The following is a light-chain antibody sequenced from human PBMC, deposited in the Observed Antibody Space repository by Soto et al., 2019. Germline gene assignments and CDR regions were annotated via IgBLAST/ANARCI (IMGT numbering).Light chain of an antibody. V-gene: IGKV3-20*01. CDR3: QQYGTSPGT. CDR1: QSVSRNY. Sequence: EIVLTQSPGTLSLSPGERATLSCRASQSVSRNYLAWYQHKPGQAPSLLMYDASSRATGIPDRFSGSGSGTDFTLTISRLEPGDFAVYYCQQYGTSPGTFGQGTKVEIK. J-gene: IGKJ1*01. CDR2: DAS.